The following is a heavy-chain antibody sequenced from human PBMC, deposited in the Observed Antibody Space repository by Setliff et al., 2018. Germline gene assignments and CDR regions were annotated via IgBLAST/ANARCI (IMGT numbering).Heavy chain of an antibody. J-gene: IGHJ4*02. CDR2: IYHSGST. CDR1: GYSISSGYY. Sequence: PSETLSPTCAVSGYSISSGYYWGWIRQPPGKGLEWIGSIYHSGSTYYNPSLKSRVTISVDTSKNQFSLKLSSVTAADTAVYYCASVRDLELFDYWGQGTLVTVSS. CDR3: ASVRDLELFDY. D-gene: IGHD1-7*01. V-gene: IGHV4-38-2*01.